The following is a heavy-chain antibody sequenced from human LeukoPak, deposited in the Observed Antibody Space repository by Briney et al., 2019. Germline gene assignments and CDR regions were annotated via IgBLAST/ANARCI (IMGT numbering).Heavy chain of an antibody. CDR3: ARVQSGWYN. CDR2: IYYSGST. J-gene: IGHJ4*02. Sequence: PSETLSLTCTVSGGSVSSGSYYWSWIRQPPGKGLEWIGYIYYSGSTNYNPSLKSRVTMSVDTSKNQFSLKLSSVTAADTAVYYCARVQSGWYNWGQGTLVTVSS. D-gene: IGHD6-19*01. CDR1: GGSVSSGSYY. V-gene: IGHV4-61*01.